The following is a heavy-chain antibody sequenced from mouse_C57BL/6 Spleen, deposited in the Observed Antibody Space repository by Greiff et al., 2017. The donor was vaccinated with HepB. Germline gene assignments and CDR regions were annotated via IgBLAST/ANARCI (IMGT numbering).Heavy chain of an antibody. CDR3: ARDYGSSYFDD. D-gene: IGHD1-1*01. V-gene: IGHV3-6*01. CDR1: GYSITSGYY. CDR2: ISYDGSN. Sequence: ESGPGLVKPSQSLSLTCSVTGYSITSGYYWNWIRQFPGNKLEWMGYISYDGSNNYNPTLKNQISITHDTSNNQFYLQLNSVTTEDTATYYCARDYGSSYFDDWGQGTTLTVSS. J-gene: IGHJ2*01.